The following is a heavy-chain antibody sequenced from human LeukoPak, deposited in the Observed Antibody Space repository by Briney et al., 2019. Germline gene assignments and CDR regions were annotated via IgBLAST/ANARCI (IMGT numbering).Heavy chain of an antibody. D-gene: IGHD2-15*01. CDR3: AKDSTRGYCSGGSCYVDP. CDR1: GFTFSSYS. Sequence: PGGSLRLSCAASGFTFSSYSMNWVRQAPGKGLEWVSSISSSSSYIYYADSVKGRFTISRDNAKNSLYLQMNSLRAEDTAVYYCAKDSTRGYCSGGSCYVDPWGQGTLVTVSS. V-gene: IGHV3-21*04. CDR2: ISSSSSYI. J-gene: IGHJ5*02.